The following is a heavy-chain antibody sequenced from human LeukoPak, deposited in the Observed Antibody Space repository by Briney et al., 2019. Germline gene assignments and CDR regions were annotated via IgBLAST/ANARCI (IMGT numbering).Heavy chain of an antibody. Sequence: PGGSLRLSCAASGFXFSNYWMSWVRQAPGKGLEWVAHINQDGSVKSSVGSVKGRFTISRDNAKNSLYLQMNSLRAEDTAVYFCARALAPYYYGSFDYWGQGTLVTVS. D-gene: IGHD3-10*01. J-gene: IGHJ4*02. CDR3: ARALAPYYYGSFDY. CDR2: INQDGSVK. V-gene: IGHV3-7*05. CDR1: GFXFSNYW.